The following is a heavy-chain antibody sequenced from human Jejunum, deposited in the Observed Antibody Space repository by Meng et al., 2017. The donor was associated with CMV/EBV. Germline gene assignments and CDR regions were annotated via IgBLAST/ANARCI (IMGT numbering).Heavy chain of an antibody. CDR3: ARRFFAFNI. CDR1: GGSVSIGSYY. CDR2: IYYTGST. V-gene: IGHV4-61*01. D-gene: IGHD3-3*01. J-gene: IGHJ3*02. Sequence: CTVSGGSVSIGSYYWSWIRQPTGKGLEWIGYIYYTGSTDYNTSLKSRVTISRDTSKNQFSLKLSSVTAADTAVYYCARRFFAFNIWVQGTMVTVSS.